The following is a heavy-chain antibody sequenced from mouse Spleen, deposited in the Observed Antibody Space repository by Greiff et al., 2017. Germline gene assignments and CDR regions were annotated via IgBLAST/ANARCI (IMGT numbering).Heavy chain of an antibody. V-gene: IGHV5-12*02. CDR2: ISNGGGST. J-gene: IGHJ4*01. Sequence: EVQGVESGGGLVQPGGSLKLSCATSGFTFSDYYMYWVRQTPEKRLEWVAYISNGGGSTYYPDTVKGRFTISRDNAKNTLYLQMSRLKSEDTAMYYCARPEVRGYAMDYWGQGTSVTVSS. CDR3: ARPEVRGYAMDY. CDR1: GFTFSDYY. D-gene: IGHD2-14*01.